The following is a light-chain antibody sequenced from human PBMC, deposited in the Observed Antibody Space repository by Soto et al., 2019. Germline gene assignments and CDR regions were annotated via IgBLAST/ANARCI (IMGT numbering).Light chain of an antibody. V-gene: IGKV3D-15*01. Sequence: EIVMTQSPATLSVSPGERATLSCRASQSVRSNLAWYQQKPGQAHRLLIYGASTRAIGIPARFSGSGSGTEFTLTISSLQSEDFAVYHCQQNNNWPLTFGGGTKVEIK. J-gene: IGKJ4*01. CDR1: QSVRSN. CDR2: GAS. CDR3: QQNNNWPLT.